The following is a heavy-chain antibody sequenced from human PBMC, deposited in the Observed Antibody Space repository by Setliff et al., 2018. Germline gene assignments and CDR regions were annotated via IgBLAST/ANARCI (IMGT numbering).Heavy chain of an antibody. Sequence: ASVKVSCKASGYTFTGYYMYWVRQAPGQGLEWMGRINPSSGATIYAQKFQGRVXMTSXXXISSXXXXXXRLRSDDTAVYFCARDGGGDSDAFDIWGQGTMVTVSS. CDR3: ARDGGGDSDAFDI. CDR2: INPSSGAT. D-gene: IGHD3-16*01. J-gene: IGHJ3*02. V-gene: IGHV1-2*06. CDR1: GYTFTGYY.